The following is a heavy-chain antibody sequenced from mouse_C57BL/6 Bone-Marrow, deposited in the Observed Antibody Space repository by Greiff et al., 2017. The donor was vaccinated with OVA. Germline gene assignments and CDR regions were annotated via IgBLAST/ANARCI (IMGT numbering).Heavy chain of an antibody. CDR1: GYTFTDYY. V-gene: IGHV1-26*01. CDR3: ARWYDYDFAY. J-gene: IGHJ3*01. D-gene: IGHD2-4*01. CDR2: INPNNGGT. Sequence: EVQLQQSGPELVMPGASVKISCKASGYTFTDYYMNWVKQSHGKSLEWIGDINPNNGGTSYNQKFKGKATLTVDKSSSTAYMELRSLTSEDSAVYYCARWYDYDFAYWGQGTLVTVSA.